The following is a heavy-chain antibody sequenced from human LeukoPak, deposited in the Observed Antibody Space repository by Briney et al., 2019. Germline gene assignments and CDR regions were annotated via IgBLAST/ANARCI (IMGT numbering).Heavy chain of an antibody. D-gene: IGHD1-1*01. CDR1: GFSFSSYE. Sequence: TGGSLRLSCAASGFSFSSYEMNWVRQAPGKGLEWVSYIRSSGDTIYYADSVKGRFTISRDNARNSLYLQMNSLRAEDTAVYFCARGHWNAKAYYTLMNVGGEGTTVTVYS. J-gene: IGHJ6*01. V-gene: IGHV3-48*03. CDR2: IRSSGDTI. CDR3: ARGHWNAKAYYTLMNV.